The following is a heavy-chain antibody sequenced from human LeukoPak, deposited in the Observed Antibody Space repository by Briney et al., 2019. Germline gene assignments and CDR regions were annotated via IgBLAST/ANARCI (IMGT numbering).Heavy chain of an antibody. Sequence: GSSVKVSCKASGGTFSRYAISWVRQAPGQGLEWMGGIIPIFGTANYAQKFQGRVTITADESTSTAYMELSSLRSEDTAVYYCAREGSDYSNYGTLDYWGQGTLVTVSS. CDR3: AREGSDYSNYGTLDY. CDR1: GGTFSRYA. D-gene: IGHD4-11*01. CDR2: IIPIFGTA. J-gene: IGHJ4*02. V-gene: IGHV1-69*01.